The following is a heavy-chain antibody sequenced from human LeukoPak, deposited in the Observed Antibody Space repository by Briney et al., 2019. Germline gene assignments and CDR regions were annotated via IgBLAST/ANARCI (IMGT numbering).Heavy chain of an antibody. D-gene: IGHD3-22*01. Sequence: GGSLRLSCAASGFTFSSYAMGWVRQAPGKGLEWVSAISGSGGSTYYADSVKGRFTISRDNSKNTLYLQMNSLRAEDTAVYYCAKQDDYDSSGYYYYYYMDVWSKGTTVTVSS. V-gene: IGHV3-23*01. CDR1: GFTFSSYA. J-gene: IGHJ6*03. CDR2: ISGSGGST. CDR3: AKQDDYDSSGYYYYYYMDV.